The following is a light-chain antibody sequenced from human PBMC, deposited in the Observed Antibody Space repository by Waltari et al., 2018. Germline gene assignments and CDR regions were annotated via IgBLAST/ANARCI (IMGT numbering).Light chain of an antibody. CDR2: GTN. Sequence: QSVLTQPPSVSGAPGQRVSISCTGTTSNIGTYDVPWSQPAPGKAPKLIIDGTNTRPLGVPYRFFGSQSGTSASLAIIGLQAEDEADYYCQSYDTTLGVVFGGGTKLTVL. V-gene: IGLV1-40*01. J-gene: IGLJ2*01. CDR1: TSNIGTYD. CDR3: QSYDTTLGVV.